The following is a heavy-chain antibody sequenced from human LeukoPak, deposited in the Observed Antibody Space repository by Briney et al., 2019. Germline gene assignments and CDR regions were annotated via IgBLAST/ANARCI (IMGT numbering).Heavy chain of an antibody. CDR1: GYTFTGYY. V-gene: IGHV1-2*02. CDR2: INPKSGGT. D-gene: IGHD5-12*01. J-gene: IGHJ4*02. CDR3: ARDRAVATIGGVDY. Sequence: GASVKVSCKASGYTFTGYYMHWVRQAPGQGLEWMGWINPKSGGTNYAQKFQGRVTMTRDTSISTAYMELSRLRSDDTAVYYCARDRAVATIGGVDYWGQGTLVTVSS.